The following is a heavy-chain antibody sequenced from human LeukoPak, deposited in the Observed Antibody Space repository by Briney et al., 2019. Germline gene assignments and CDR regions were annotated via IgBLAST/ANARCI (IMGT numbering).Heavy chain of an antibody. CDR1: GFAFSTYW. CDR2: LNGDGGYT. CDR3: ATFGPQWSLSV. V-gene: IGHV3-74*01. J-gene: IGHJ4*02. D-gene: IGHD3/OR15-3a*01. Sequence: HAGGSLRLSCAASGFAFSTYWMHWVRQAPGEGPMWVSRLNGDGGYTNYADSVKGRFTISRDNAKNTLYLQMNSLRAEDTAVYYCATFGPQWSLSVWGQGTLVTVSS.